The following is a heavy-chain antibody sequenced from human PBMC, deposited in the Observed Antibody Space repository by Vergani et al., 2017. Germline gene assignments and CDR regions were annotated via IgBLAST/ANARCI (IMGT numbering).Heavy chain of an antibody. D-gene: IGHD2-2*01. CDR3: ALAESSTSCINSVCITPETGSWFDP. CDR1: GYTFTYRY. V-gene: IGHV1-45*02. Sequence: QMQLVQSGAEVKKTGSSVKVSCKASGYTFTYRYLHWVRQAPGQALEWMGWITPFNGNTHYARKFQDRVTITRDRSLSTAYMELSSLRSEDTAMYYCALAESSTSCINSVCITPETGSWFDPWGQGTLVTVSS. J-gene: IGHJ5*02. CDR2: ITPFNGNT.